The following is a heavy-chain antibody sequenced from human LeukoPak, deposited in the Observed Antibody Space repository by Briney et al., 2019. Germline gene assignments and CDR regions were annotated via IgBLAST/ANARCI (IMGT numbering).Heavy chain of an antibody. CDR3: ARSQFDY. CDR1: GCAFSSYW. J-gene: IGHJ4*02. V-gene: IGHV3-74*01. Sequence: GGSLRLSCATSGCAFSSYWMLWVRQVPGKGLVWVSRISGDGSTTTYADSVKGRFTISRDNTNNILYLQMNSLRAEDTAIYYCARSQFDYWGQGILVTVTS. CDR2: ISGDGSTT.